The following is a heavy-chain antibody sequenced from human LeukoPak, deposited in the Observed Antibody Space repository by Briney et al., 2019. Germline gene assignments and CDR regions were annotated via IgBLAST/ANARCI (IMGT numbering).Heavy chain of an antibody. V-gene: IGHV4-39*07. CDR3: ARDSYSGSYNPHWYFDL. CDR2: IYASGST. CDR1: GGSISSSSYY. Sequence: SENLSLTCTVSGGSISSSSYYWGWIRQPPGKGLEWIGRIYASGSTNYNPSLKSRVTISVDTSKNQFSLKLSSVTATDTAVYYCARDSYSGSYNPHWYFDLWGRGTLVTVSS. J-gene: IGHJ2*01. D-gene: IGHD1-26*01.